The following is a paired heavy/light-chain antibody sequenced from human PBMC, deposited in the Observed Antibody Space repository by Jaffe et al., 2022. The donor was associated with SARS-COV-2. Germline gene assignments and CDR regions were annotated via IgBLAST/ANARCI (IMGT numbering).Heavy chain of an antibody. CDR2: VYSSGRA. J-gene: IGHJ4*02. V-gene: IGHV4-59*12. CDR1: GGSINTYY. D-gene: IGHD6-13*01. Sequence: QVQLQESGPGLVKPSETLSLTCNVSGGSINTYYWTWIRQSPGRGLEWVAYVYSSGRANYHPSLESRVTTSVDKSKNQFSLTLNFVTAADTAVYYCARVRSIALREVDHWGQGILVTVSS. CDR3: ARVRSIALREVDH.
Light chain of an antibody. V-gene: IGKV1-39*01. Sequence: DIQMAQSPSSLSASVEDTVTITCRASQSISISLNWYQQKPGKAPSLLISGASSLQGGVPSRFSGGGSGTDFTLTISGLQPEDFATYFCQQTYTTPPSFGGGTKVDIK. CDR2: GAS. J-gene: IGKJ4*01. CDR3: QQTYTTPPS. CDR1: QSISIS.